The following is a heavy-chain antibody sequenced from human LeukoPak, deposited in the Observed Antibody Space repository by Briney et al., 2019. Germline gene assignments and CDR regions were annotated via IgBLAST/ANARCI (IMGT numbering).Heavy chain of an antibody. J-gene: IGHJ5*02. Sequence: ASVKVSCKASGYTFTSYTMRWVRQAPGQRLEWMGWIIPVNGITKYSQKFQGRVTITTDTSPSTASMELSSLRSEDTALCYCARERGALRAAGTWWCDPWGQGTLVTVSS. CDR1: GYTFTSYT. V-gene: IGHV1-3*01. CDR2: IIPVNGIT. CDR3: ARERGALRAAGTWWCDP. D-gene: IGHD6-13*01.